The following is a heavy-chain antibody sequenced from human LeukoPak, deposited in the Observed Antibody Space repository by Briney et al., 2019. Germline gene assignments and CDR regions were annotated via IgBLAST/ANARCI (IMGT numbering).Heavy chain of an antibody. V-gene: IGHV3-30*02. D-gene: IGHD6-19*01. J-gene: IGHJ4*02. CDR2: IRFDGSNK. CDR3: AREVAVAGSFDY. Sequence: GESLRLSCVASGFTFSSYGMHWVRQAPGKGLEWVAFIRFDGSNKYYADSVKGRFTISRDNAKNSLYLQMNSLRAEDTAVYYCAREVAVAGSFDYWGQGTLVTVSS. CDR1: GFTFSSYG.